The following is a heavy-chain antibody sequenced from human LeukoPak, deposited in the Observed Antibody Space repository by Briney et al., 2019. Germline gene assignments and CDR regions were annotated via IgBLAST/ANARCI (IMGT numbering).Heavy chain of an antibody. CDR2: IQQDGSEK. Sequence: GGSLRLSCAASGFTFSSYWMSWIRQAPGKGLEWVANIQQDGSEKCYVDSVKGRFTISRDNAKNSLYLHMNSLRADDTAMYYCARAQGRLRTDYFDYWGQGTLVTVSS. J-gene: IGHJ4*02. CDR3: ARAQGRLRTDYFDY. D-gene: IGHD4-17*01. V-gene: IGHV3-7*05. CDR1: GFTFSSYW.